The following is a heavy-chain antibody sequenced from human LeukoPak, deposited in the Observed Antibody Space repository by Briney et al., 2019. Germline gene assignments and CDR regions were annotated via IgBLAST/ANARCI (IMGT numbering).Heavy chain of an antibody. CDR3: ARSQSSSLIDY. D-gene: IGHD6-13*01. Sequence: PGGSLRLSCAAFGFTLSSYGMHWVRLAPGKGLEWVAVTWYEGRTTFYADSVKGRITMSRDNSKNTLYLQTNSLRAEDTAVYYCARSQSSSLIDYWGQGTLVTVSS. J-gene: IGHJ4*02. CDR2: TWYEGRTT. CDR1: GFTLSSYG. V-gene: IGHV3-33*01.